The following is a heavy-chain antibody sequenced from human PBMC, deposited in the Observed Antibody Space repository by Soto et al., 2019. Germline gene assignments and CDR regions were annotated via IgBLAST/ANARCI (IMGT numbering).Heavy chain of an antibody. CDR1: GFTFSSYS. CDR3: ARDFGYYDILTGYYSSPFFDY. CDR2: ISSSSSYI. J-gene: IGHJ4*02. D-gene: IGHD3-9*01. V-gene: IGHV3-21*01. Sequence: GGSLRLSCAASGFTFSSYSMNWVRQAPGKGLEWVSSISSSSSYIYYADSVKGRFTISRDNAKNSLYLQMNSLRAEDTAVYYCARDFGYYDILTGYYSSPFFDYWGQGTLVTVSS.